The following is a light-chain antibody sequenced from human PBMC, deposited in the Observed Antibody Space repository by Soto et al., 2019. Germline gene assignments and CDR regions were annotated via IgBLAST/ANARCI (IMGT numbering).Light chain of an antibody. CDR2: DVS. Sequence: QSALTQPASVSGSPGQSITISCTGANSDIGNYDFVSWYRQHPGEAPKVLIFDVSNRPSGISNRFSGSKSGNTASLTIYGLQAEDEADYFCSSYTTTCSFYVFGTGTKLTVL. CDR3: SSYTTTCSFYV. J-gene: IGLJ1*01. CDR1: NSDIGNYDF. V-gene: IGLV2-14*03.